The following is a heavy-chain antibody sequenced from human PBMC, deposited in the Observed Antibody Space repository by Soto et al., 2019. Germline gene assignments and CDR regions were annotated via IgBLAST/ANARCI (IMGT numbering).Heavy chain of an antibody. CDR2: FDPEDGET. J-gene: IGHJ6*02. V-gene: IGHV1-24*01. D-gene: IGHD3-9*01. CDR1: GYTLTELS. Sequence: QVQLVQSGAEVKKPGASVKVSCKVSGYTLTELSMHWVRQAPGKGLEWMGGFDPEDGETIYAQTFRGRVTMTEDTSTNTAYMELSSLRSEDTAVYYCALGRGDYDIWTGDPRYYFYYYGMDVGGQGTTVTVSS. CDR3: ALGRGDYDIWTGDPRYYFYYYGMDV.